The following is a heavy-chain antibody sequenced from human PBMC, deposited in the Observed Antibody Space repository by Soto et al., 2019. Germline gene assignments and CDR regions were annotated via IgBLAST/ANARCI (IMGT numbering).Heavy chain of an antibody. V-gene: IGHV1-8*01. CDR2: MNPNSGNT. D-gene: IGHD5-18*01. Sequence: GASVKVSCKASGYTFTSYDIHWVRQATGQGLEWMGWMNPNSGNTGYGQKFQGRVSMTRNTSITTAYTELSSLRSEDTAVYYCARAGYNYGHDYWGRGTLVTVSS. CDR3: ARAGYNYGHDY. J-gene: IGHJ4*02. CDR1: GYTFTSYD.